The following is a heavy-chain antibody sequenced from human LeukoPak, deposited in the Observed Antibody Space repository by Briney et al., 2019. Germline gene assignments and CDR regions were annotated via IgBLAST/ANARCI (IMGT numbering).Heavy chain of an antibody. CDR3: ARAVGIVVVVVATLDY. CDR1: GYTFTNNY. Sequence: ASVKVSCKASGYTFTNNYMHWVRQAPGQGLEWMGIINPSGGSTNYAQKFQGRVTMTRDTSTSTVYMGLSGLRSEDTAVYYCARAVGIVVVVVATLDYWGQGTLVTVSS. CDR2: INPSGGST. D-gene: IGHD2-15*01. J-gene: IGHJ4*02. V-gene: IGHV1-46*01.